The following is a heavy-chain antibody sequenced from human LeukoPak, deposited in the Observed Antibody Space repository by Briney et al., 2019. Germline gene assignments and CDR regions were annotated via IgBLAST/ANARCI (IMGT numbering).Heavy chain of an antibody. V-gene: IGHV3-33*06. J-gene: IGHJ3*02. CDR1: GFTFSSYG. CDR3: AKGMTTMTSQGAFDM. Sequence: PGRSLRLSCAASGFTFSSYGMHWVRQAPGKGLEWVAGIWYEGSNKYYADSVKGRFTISKDNSKNTLYLQINSLRAEDTALYYCAKGMTTMTSQGAFDMWGQGTMVTVSS. D-gene: IGHD4-17*01. CDR2: IWYEGSNK.